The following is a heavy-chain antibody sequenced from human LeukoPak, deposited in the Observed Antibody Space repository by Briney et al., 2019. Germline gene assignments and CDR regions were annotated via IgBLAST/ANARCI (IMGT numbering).Heavy chain of an antibody. D-gene: IGHD3-10*01. J-gene: IGHJ4*02. CDR2: IKSKTDGAAT. V-gene: IGHV3-15*01. CDR1: GFTFSDAW. CDR3: TTATMIRGVSDY. Sequence: PGGSLRLSCADSGFTFSDAWTSWVRQAPGRGLEWVGRIKSKTDGAATDYAAPVKGRFTISRDDSKNTLFLQMNSLRTEDTAVYYCTTATMIRGVSDYWGQGTLVTVSS.